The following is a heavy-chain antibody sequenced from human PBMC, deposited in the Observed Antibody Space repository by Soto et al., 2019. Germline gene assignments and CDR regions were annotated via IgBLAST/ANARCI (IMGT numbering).Heavy chain of an antibody. Sequence: QLQLLESGPGLVRPSGTLSLTCAVSGGFTSTNNWWSWVRQPPGKGLEWIGDAYHSGSTEYNPSLKSRVSLSVDKSKNQISLKLTSATAADTAVYYCARSPPSSYYGGSGTFDYWGQGTLVTVSS. CDR3: ARSPPSSYYGGSGTFDY. V-gene: IGHV4-4*02. J-gene: IGHJ4*02. D-gene: IGHD3-10*01. CDR2: AYHSGST. CDR1: GGFTSTNNW.